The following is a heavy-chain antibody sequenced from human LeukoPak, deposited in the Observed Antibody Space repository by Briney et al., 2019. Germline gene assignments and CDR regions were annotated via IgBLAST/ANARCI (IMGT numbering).Heavy chain of an antibody. D-gene: IGHD3-10*01. V-gene: IGHV4-4*07. CDR3: ASSRYYYTSDYYMDV. CDR2: MSTSGSA. CDR1: GGSISDYY. Sequence: SETLSLTCTVSGGSISDYYWTWIRQPAGNGLEWIGRMSTSGSANYNPSLKSRVTMSVDTSKNQFSLNLSSVTAADTAVYYCASSRYYYTSDYYMDVWGKGTTVTISS. J-gene: IGHJ6*03.